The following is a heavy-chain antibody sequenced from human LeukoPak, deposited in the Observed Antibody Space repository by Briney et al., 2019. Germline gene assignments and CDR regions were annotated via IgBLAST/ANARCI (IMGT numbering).Heavy chain of an antibody. CDR2: IWFDGGKI. Sequence: PGRSLRLSCGASGFPFRCVVMHWPRQAPGKGLEWVAVIWFDGGKIYYADSVKGRFTISRENSKNTLYLQMNSLRAEDTAVYHCVRDFSNIRGGGFFDNWGQGTLVTVSS. CDR1: GFPFRCVV. CDR3: VRDFSNIRGGGFFDN. V-gene: IGHV3-33*01. J-gene: IGHJ4*02. D-gene: IGHD2/OR15-2a*01.